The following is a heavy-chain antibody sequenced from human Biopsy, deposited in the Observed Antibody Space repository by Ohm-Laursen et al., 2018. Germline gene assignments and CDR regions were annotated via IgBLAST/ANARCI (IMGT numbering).Heavy chain of an antibody. CDR1: GYTFTSFD. V-gene: IGHV1-8*01. Sequence: ASVKVSCKASGYTFTSFDINWVRRATGQGLEWMGWMNPNSGNTGYAQKLQGRVTMTRNTSISTAYMELSSLRSEDTAVYYCARDIMNPIGGLVARSDVFDVWGQGTMVTVSS. J-gene: IGHJ3*01. CDR2: MNPNSGNT. CDR3: ARDIMNPIGGLVARSDVFDV. D-gene: IGHD3-16*02.